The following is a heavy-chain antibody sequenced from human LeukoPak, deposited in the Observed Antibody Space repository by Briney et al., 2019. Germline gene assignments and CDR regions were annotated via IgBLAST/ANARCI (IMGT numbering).Heavy chain of an antibody. Sequence: SETLSLTCTVSGGSISSYYWSWIRQPPGKGLEWIGYIYYTGSTNYNPSLKSRVTISVDTSKNQCSLKLSSVTAADTAVYYCARSEVFDIWGQGTMVTVSS. CDR1: GGSISSYY. V-gene: IGHV4-59*01. CDR2: IYYTGST. J-gene: IGHJ3*02. CDR3: ARSEVFDI.